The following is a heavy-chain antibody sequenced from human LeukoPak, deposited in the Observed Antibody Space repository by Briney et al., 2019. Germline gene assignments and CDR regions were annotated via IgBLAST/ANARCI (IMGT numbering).Heavy chain of an antibody. J-gene: IGHJ4*02. CDR2: INHSGST. D-gene: IGHD1-14*01. Sequence: SETLSLTCAVYGGSFSGYYWSWIRQPPGKGLEWIGEINHSGSTYYNPSLKSRVTISVDTSKNQFSLKLSSVTAADTAVYYCANHSPPPAYVRYWGQGTLVTVSS. V-gene: IGHV4-34*01. CDR1: GGSFSGYY. CDR3: ANHSPPPAYVRY.